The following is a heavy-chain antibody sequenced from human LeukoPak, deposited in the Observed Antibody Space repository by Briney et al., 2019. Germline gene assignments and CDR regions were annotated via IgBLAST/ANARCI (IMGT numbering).Heavy chain of an antibody. V-gene: IGHV3-30*04. D-gene: IGHD3-22*01. CDR2: ISYDGSNK. CDR3: AKVSYYDSSGYPPFDY. J-gene: IGHJ4*02. CDR1: GFTFSSYA. Sequence: GGSLRLSCAASGFTFSSYAMHWVRQAPGKGLEWVAVISYDGSNKYYADSVKGRFTISRDNSKNTLYLQMNSLRAEDTAVYYCAKVSYYDSSGYPPFDYWGQGTLVTVSS.